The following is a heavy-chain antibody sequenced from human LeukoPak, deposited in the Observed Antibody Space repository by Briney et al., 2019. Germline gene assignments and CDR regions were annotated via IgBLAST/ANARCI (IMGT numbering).Heavy chain of an antibody. CDR2: IQQDGGQK. Sequence: GGSLRLSCAASGFTSSNYWMIWVRQAPGKGLEWVANIQQDGGQKRYADSVRGRFTVSRDNAQTSLYLHMNSLRAEDTAVYYCARASNPWLQLSWGQGTLVTVSS. CDR3: ARASNPWLQLS. CDR1: GFTSSNYW. V-gene: IGHV3-7*05. J-gene: IGHJ4*02. D-gene: IGHD5-24*01.